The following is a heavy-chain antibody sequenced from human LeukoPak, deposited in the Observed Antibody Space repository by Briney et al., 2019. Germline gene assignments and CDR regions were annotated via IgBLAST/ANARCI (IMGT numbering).Heavy chain of an antibody. J-gene: IGHJ3*02. Sequence: SETLSLTCTVSGGSISSSSYYWAWIRQPPGKGLEWIGSIYYSGSTNYNPSLKSRVTISVDTSKNQFSLKLSSVTAADTAVYYCARHLGWLGGTDAFDIWGQGTMVTVSS. CDR3: ARHLGWLGGTDAFDI. CDR1: GGSISSSSYY. V-gene: IGHV4-39*01. CDR2: IYYSGST. D-gene: IGHD6-19*01.